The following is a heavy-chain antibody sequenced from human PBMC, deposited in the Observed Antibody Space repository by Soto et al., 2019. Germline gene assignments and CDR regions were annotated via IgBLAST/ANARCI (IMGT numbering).Heavy chain of an antibody. CDR3: AREVLCSGGSCYRVGAFDI. Sequence: GGSLRLSCAASGFTVSSNYMSWVRQAPGKGLEWVSVIYSGGSTYYADSVKGRFTISRDNSKNTLYLQMNSLRAEDTAVYYCAREVLCSGGSCYRVGAFDIWGQGTMVTVSS. CDR2: IYSGGST. CDR1: GFTVSSNY. V-gene: IGHV3-53*01. J-gene: IGHJ3*02. D-gene: IGHD2-15*01.